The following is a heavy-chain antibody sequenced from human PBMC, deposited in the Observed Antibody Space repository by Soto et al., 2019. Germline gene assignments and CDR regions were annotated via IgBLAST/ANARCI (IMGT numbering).Heavy chain of an antibody. V-gene: IGHV3-49*04. D-gene: IGHD5-18*01. CDR2: IRSKAYGGTT. CDR1: GFTFSNAW. J-gene: IGHJ6*02. CDR3: TRERFPRGYSYGYYYYYGMDV. Sequence: GGSLRLSCAASGFTFSNAWMSWVRQAPGKGLEWVGFIRSKAYGGTTEYAASVKGRFTISRDDSKSIAYLQMNSLKTEDTAVYYCTRERFPRGYSYGYYYYYGMDVWGQGTTVTVSS.